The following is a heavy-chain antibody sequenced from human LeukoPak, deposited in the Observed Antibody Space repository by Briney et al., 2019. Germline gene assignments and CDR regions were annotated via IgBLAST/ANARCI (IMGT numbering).Heavy chain of an antibody. Sequence: GGSLRLSCAASGFTFSNYWMSWVRQAPGKGLEWVANIKQDGSEKYYVGSVKGRFTISRDNAKNSLYLQMNSLRAEDTAVYYCARSIPRYDGSAYYPDYWGQGTLVTVSS. J-gene: IGHJ4*02. CDR1: GFTFSNYW. D-gene: IGHD3-22*01. V-gene: IGHV3-7*03. CDR2: IKQDGSEK. CDR3: ARSIPRYDGSAYYPDY.